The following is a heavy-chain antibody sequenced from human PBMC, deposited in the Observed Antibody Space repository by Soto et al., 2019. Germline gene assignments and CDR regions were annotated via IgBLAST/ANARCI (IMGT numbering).Heavy chain of an antibody. CDR3: ARDPLGGTAMVLWYFDL. Sequence: QVQLVESGGGVVQPGRSLRLSCAASGFTFSSEAMHWFRQAPGKGLECGAVISDDGSNNYYADSVKGRFTISRDNSKNTLYLQMSSLRAEDTAVYYCARDPLGGTAMVLWYFDLWGRGTLVTVSS. D-gene: IGHD5-18*01. CDR2: ISDDGSNN. CDR1: GFTFSSEA. J-gene: IGHJ2*01. V-gene: IGHV3-30-3*01.